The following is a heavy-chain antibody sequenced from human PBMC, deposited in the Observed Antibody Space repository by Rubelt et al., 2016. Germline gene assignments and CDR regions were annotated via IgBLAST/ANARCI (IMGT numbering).Heavy chain of an antibody. J-gene: IGHJ4*02. CDR3: AREVMAISDY. V-gene: IGHV1-18*01. Sequence: QVQLVQSGAEVKKPGASVKVSCKASGYTFTSYGISWVRQAPGQGLEWMGWVSAYNGNTNYERKIQGTVTMTTGTSTSTADMGLRSLRSDDTAVYYCAREVMAISDYWGQGTLVTVSS. CDR1: GYTFTSYG. CDR2: VSAYNGNT. D-gene: IGHD2-21*01.